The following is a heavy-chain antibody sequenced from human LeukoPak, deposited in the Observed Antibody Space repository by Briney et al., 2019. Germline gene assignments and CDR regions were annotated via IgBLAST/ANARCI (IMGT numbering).Heavy chain of an antibody. J-gene: IGHJ4*02. CDR1: GGTFSSYA. D-gene: IGHD3-10*01. V-gene: IGHV1-69*01. CDR2: IIPIFGTA. Sequence: GPSVKVSCKASGGTFSSYAISWVRQAPGQGLEWMGGIIPIFGTANYAQKFQGRVTITADESTSTAYMELSSLRSEDTAVYYCARGKRVLWFGELFRAHRHRDYYFDYWGQGTLVTVSS. CDR3: ARGKRVLWFGELFRAHRHRDYYFDY.